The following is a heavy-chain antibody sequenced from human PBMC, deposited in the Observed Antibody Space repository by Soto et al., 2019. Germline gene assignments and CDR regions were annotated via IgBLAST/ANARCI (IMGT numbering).Heavy chain of an antibody. Sequence: GGSLRLSCAASGFTFSSYAMSWVRQAPGKGLEWVSAISGSGGSTYYADSVKGRFTISRDNSKNTLYLQMNSLRAEDTAVYYCAIDRAGGQLGGHDGFDIWGQGTMVSVSS. D-gene: IGHD6-6*01. CDR2: ISGSGGST. CDR3: AIDRAGGQLGGHDGFDI. J-gene: IGHJ3*02. CDR1: GFTFSSYA. V-gene: IGHV3-23*01.